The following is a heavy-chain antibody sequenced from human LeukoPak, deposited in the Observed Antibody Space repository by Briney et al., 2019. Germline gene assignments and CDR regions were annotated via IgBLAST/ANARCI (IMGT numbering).Heavy chain of an antibody. D-gene: IGHD3-10*01. J-gene: IGHJ4*02. CDR3: ARLTSGTHPNFDY. CDR1: GGSISSSTYY. V-gene: IGHV4-39*01. CDR2: IYYSGST. Sequence: SETLSLTCTVSGGSISSSTYYWGWIRQPPGKGLEWIGNIYYSGSTYYNPSLRSRATISVDTSKNQFSLKLSSVTAADTAVYYCARLTSGTHPNFDYWGQGTLVTVSS.